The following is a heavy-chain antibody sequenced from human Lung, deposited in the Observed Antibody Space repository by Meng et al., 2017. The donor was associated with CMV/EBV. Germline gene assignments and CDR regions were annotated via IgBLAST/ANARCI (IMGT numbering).Heavy chain of an antibody. Sequence: QAQSVASGGGVKKPGASVTVSCKASGYTFTNYGIAWVRQAPGQGLEWMGWINAYNGDTNYAQTLQGRVTMTTDTSTSTAYMELRSLRSDDTAVYYCARVEVGITSGDYWGQGTLVTVSS. V-gene: IGHV1-18*01. D-gene: IGHD1-26*01. CDR2: INAYNGDT. CDR1: GYTFTNYG. CDR3: ARVEVGITSGDY. J-gene: IGHJ4*02.